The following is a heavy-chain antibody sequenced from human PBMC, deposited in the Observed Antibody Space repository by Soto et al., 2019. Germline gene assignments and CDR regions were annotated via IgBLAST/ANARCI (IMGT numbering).Heavy chain of an antibody. Sequence: ASVKFYCKASGYTFTNYYVHWVRQAPGQGLEWMGMITPSGGGTSYAQKFQGRVTMTTDTSTSTVYMELRSLRSEDTAVYYCARDSVTLVRGVIRFDSWGQGTLVTVS. CDR3: ARDSVTLVRGVIRFDS. J-gene: IGHJ4*02. CDR2: ITPSGGGT. D-gene: IGHD3-10*01. V-gene: IGHV1-46*01. CDR1: GYTFTNYY.